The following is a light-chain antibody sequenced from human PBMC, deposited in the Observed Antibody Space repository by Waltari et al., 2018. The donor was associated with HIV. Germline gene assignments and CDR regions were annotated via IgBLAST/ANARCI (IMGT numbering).Light chain of an antibody. Sequence: EIVMTPSPATLYVSQGVRATLACRASQRVRNTLAWYQQKPGQPPRLLIYDASTRATGIPARFSGSGSGTEFSLTIISLQSEDFAVDYCQQYNNLWTSGQGTKVEIK. CDR2: DAS. V-gene: IGKV3-15*01. CDR3: QQYNNLWT. CDR1: QRVRNT. J-gene: IGKJ1*01.